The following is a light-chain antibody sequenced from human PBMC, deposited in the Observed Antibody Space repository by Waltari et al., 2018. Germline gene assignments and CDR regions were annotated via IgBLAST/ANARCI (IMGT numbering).Light chain of an antibody. CDR1: QGIARW. CDR3: QQANTFPYT. CDR2: AAS. J-gene: IGKJ2*01. Sequence: DIQMTQSPSSVSASIGDRVTITCRASQGIARWLAWYQQKPGKAPKGVIYAASRLRSGVPSRFSGSFSGTNFTLMITNLQPEDFATYDCQQANTFPYTFGQGTKLEIK. V-gene: IGKV1D-12*01.